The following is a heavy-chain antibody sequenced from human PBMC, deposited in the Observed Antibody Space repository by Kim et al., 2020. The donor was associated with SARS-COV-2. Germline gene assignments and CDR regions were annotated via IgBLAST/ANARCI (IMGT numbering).Heavy chain of an antibody. Sequence: KGRFTISRDNAKNSLYLQMNSLRAEDTALYYCAKDPIMVRGVIGRNAFDIWGQGTMVTVSS. D-gene: IGHD3-10*01. V-gene: IGHV3-9*01. CDR3: AKDPIMVRGVIGRNAFDI. J-gene: IGHJ3*02.